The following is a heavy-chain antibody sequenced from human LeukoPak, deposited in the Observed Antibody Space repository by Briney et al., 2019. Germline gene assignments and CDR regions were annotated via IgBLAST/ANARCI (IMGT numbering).Heavy chain of an antibody. CDR1: GLTFNIYA. CDR3: TRVITTYSTSDY. D-gene: IGHD6-6*01. Sequence: SGGSLRPSCAPSGLTFNIYAMRWVRHRPGRGLEWFSNITGRCDNTYYADSVKGGFTITRDNSKDTLYLQMNSLRVEDTAMYYGTRVITTYSTSDYWGQGTVVTVSS. CDR2: ITGRCDNT. V-gene: IGHV3-23*01. J-gene: IGHJ4*01.